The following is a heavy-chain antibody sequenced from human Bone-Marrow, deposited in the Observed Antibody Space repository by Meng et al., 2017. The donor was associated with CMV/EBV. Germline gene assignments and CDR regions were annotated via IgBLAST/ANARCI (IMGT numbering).Heavy chain of an antibody. J-gene: IGHJ6*02. V-gene: IGHV4-34*01. CDR1: GGSLSDHY. D-gene: IGHD3-16*01. CDR3: ARGPPRYIWGTYGMDV. Sequence: SETLSLTCDVHGGSLSDHYWNWIRQSPGKRLEWIGEINHSGSTNYNPSLKSRVTISVDTSKNQFSLKLSSVTAADTAVYYCARGPPRYIWGTYGMDVWGQGTTVTVSS. CDR2: INHSGST.